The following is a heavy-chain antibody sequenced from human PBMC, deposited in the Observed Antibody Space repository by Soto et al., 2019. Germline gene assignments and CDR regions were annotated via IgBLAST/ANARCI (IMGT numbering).Heavy chain of an antibody. CDR3: ARDRCYYDSSGYYYVDYYYGMDV. V-gene: IGHV1-69*13. J-gene: IGHJ6*02. CDR1: GGTFSSYA. D-gene: IGHD3-22*01. CDR2: IIPIFGTA. Sequence: ASVKVSCKASGGTFSSYAISWVRQAPGQGLEWMGGIIPIFGTANYAQKFQGRVTITADESTSTAYMELSSLRSEDTAVYYCARDRCYYDSSGYYYVDYYYGMDVWGQGTTVTVSS.